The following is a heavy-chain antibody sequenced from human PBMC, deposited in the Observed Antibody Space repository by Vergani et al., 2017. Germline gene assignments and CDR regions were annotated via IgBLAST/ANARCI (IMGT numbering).Heavy chain of an antibody. CDR3: AKGVPYDSSGSGYFDL. CDR1: GYTFTGYY. D-gene: IGHD3-22*01. CDR2: INPNSGGT. V-gene: IGHV1-2*02. J-gene: IGHJ2*01. Sequence: QVQLVQSGAEVKKPGASVKVSCKASGYTFTGYYMHWVRQAPGQGLEWMGWINPNSGGTKYAQKFQGRVTMTRDTSISTAYMELSRLTSDDTAVYYCAKGVPYDSSGSGYFDLWGRGTLVTVSS.